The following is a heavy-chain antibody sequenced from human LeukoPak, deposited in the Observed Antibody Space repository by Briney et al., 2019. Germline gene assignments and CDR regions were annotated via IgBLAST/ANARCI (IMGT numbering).Heavy chain of an antibody. CDR3: ARGGNIVVVPAANYYFDY. CDR1: GYTFTSYG. J-gene: IGHJ4*02. CDR2: ISAYNGNT. D-gene: IGHD2-2*01. V-gene: IGHV1-18*01. Sequence: ASVKVSCRASGYTFTSYGISWVRQAPGQGLEWMGWISAYNGNTNYAQKLQGRVTMTTGTSTSTAYMELRSLRSDDTAVYYCARGGNIVVVPAANYYFDYWGQGTLVTVSS.